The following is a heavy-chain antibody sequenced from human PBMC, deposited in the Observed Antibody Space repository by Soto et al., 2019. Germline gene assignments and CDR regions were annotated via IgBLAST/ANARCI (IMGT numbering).Heavy chain of an antibody. Sequence: ASVKVSCKASGYTFSTYTMXXVRQAPGQRFEWMGWVNAGNGDTGYSQKFQGRVTITRDTFATTGYMELSRLTSEDTAVYYCARASSHHDGFDMWGQGTKVTVS. J-gene: IGHJ3*02. V-gene: IGHV1-3*01. CDR1: GYTFSTYT. CDR2: VNAGNGDT. CDR3: ARASSHHDGFDM.